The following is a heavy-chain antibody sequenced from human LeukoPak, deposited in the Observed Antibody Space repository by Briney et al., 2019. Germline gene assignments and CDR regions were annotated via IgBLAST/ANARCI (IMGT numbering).Heavy chain of an antibody. CDR1: GFTVSSTY. Sequence: GGSLRLSCAASGFTVSSTYMSWVRQTPGKGLEWVSVIYSGGSTYYADSVKGRFTISIDNSKNTLYLQMNSLRAEDTAVYYCARDLLEWYFDYWGQGTLVTVSS. D-gene: IGHD3-3*01. CDR2: IYSGGST. V-gene: IGHV3-66*01. J-gene: IGHJ4*02. CDR3: ARDLLEWYFDY.